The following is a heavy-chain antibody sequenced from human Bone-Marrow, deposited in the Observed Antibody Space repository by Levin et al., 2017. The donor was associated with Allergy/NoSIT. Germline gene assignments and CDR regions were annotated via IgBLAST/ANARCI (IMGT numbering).Heavy chain of an antibody. J-gene: IGHJ5*02. CDR3: ARDYDFWSGDFEGTWFDP. CDR2: IRSKAYEETT. V-gene: IGHV3-49*04. Sequence: GGSLRLSCEGSGFPFGDYAISWVRQAPGKGLEWVGFIRSKAYEETTDYAASVKGRFTVSRDNSKDIAYLQMSSLKIEDTGIYYCARDYDFWSGDFEGTWFDPWGQGTLVIVSS. D-gene: IGHD3-3*01. CDR1: GFPFGDYA.